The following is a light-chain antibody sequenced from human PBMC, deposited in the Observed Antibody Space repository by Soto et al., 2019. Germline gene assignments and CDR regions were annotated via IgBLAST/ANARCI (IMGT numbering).Light chain of an antibody. CDR2: EVS. Sequence: QSALTQPASVSGSPGQSITISCTGTSSDVGDYNYVSWYQHHPGKAPKLMIYEVSNWPSGVSNRFSGSKSGNTASLTISGLQAEDEADYYCSSFTSSITVLFGGGTKLTVL. CDR3: SSFTSSITVL. J-gene: IGLJ2*01. CDR1: SSDVGDYNY. V-gene: IGLV2-14*01.